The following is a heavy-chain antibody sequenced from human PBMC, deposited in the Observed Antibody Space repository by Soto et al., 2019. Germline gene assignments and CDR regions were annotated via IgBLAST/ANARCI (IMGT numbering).Heavy chain of an antibody. Sequence: ASVEVSCKASGNSFVRYAIHMLLQAPVQMLQWMGWINVGSGNTKYAQDFQGRVTFTRDTAATTTFMELSSLRSEDAAVYYCARVPPWGDSGSFYIQHYDSWGQGTLVTVSS. D-gene: IGHD3-10*01. V-gene: IGHV1-3*01. CDR3: ARVPPWGDSGSFYIQHYDS. CDR2: INVGSGNT. J-gene: IGHJ4*02. CDR1: GNSFVRYA.